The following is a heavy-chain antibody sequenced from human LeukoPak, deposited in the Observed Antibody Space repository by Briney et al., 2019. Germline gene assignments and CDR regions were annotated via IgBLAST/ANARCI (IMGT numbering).Heavy chain of an antibody. Sequence: NTGGSLRLSCAASGFSFSSSAINWVRQAPGKGLEWVSSINQVSSHIYYADSVRGRFTISRDNAKNSVYLQMDSLRAEDTAVYGYFDHWGQGALVTVSS. J-gene: IGHJ4*02. V-gene: IGHV3-21*01. CDR2: INQVSSHI. CDR3: FDH. CDR1: GFSFSSSA.